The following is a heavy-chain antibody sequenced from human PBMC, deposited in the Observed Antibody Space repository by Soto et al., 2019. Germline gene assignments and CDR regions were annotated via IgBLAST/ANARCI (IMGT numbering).Heavy chain of an antibody. D-gene: IGHD6-19*01. Sequence: SETLSLTCAVYGESFSGYIWTWIRQTPGKGLQWIGQINHSGSASYNPSLKSRVTISVHTSNSQFSLELSSVTAADTAVYYCARGLITGSHYSGGWYYFDSRGKGTQVT. V-gene: IGHV4-34*01. J-gene: IGHJ4*02. CDR1: GESFSGYI. CDR2: INHSGSA. CDR3: ARGLITGSHYSGGWYYFDS.